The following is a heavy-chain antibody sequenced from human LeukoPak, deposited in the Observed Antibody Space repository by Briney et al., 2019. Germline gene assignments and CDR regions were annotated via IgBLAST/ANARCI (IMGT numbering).Heavy chain of an antibody. CDR1: GYSISSGYY. Sequence: PSETLSLTCTVSGYSISSGYYWGWIRQPPGKGLEWIGSIYHSGSTYYNPSLKSRVTISVDTSKNQFSLKLSSVTAADTAVYYCARVSSSWYSFLYYFDYWGQGTLVTVSS. J-gene: IGHJ4*02. V-gene: IGHV4-38-2*02. CDR3: ARVSSSWYSFLYYFDY. D-gene: IGHD6-13*01. CDR2: IYHSGST.